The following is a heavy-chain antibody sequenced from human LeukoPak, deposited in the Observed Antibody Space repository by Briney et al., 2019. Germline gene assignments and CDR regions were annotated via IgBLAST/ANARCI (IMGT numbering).Heavy chain of an antibody. V-gene: IGHV4-34*01. CDR3: ASRYCSSTSCYTGYGMDV. CDR2: INHSGST. J-gene: IGHJ6*02. CDR1: GGSFSGYY. Sequence: PSETLSLTCAVYGGSFSGYYWSWIRQPPGKGLEWIGEINHSGSTNCNPSLKSRVTISVDTSKNQFSLKLSSVTAADTAVYYCASRYCSSTSCYTGYGMDVWGQGTTVTVSS. D-gene: IGHD2-2*02.